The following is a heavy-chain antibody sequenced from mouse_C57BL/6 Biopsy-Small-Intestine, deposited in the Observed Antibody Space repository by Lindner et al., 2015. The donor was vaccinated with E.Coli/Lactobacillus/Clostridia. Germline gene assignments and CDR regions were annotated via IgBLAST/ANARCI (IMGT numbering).Heavy chain of an antibody. CDR2: ISSGSSII. D-gene: IGHD3-1*01. J-gene: IGHJ4*01. Sequence: VQLQESWGGLVKPGGSLKLSCAASGFTFSDYGMHWVRQAPEKGLEWVAYISSGSSIIYYVDIVKGRFTISRDNAKNTLFLQMTSLRSEDTAMYYCARPGPYYAMDYWGQGTSVTVSS. V-gene: IGHV5-17*01. CDR1: GFTFSDYG. CDR3: ARPGPYYAMDY.